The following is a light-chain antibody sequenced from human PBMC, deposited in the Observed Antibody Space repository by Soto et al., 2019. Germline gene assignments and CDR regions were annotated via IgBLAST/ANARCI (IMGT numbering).Light chain of an antibody. CDR2: VVS. J-gene: IGKJ5*01. V-gene: IGKV1-39*01. CDR1: RSVSNY. CDR3: QQSYNTTIT. Sequence: DIQMTQSPCSLSGSVVGRFTITFRASRSVSNYLSWYQQKPGKAPKLLIYVVSSLQSGVPSRFSGSGSGTDFTLTIRSLQPEDFATYYCQQSYNTTITFGQGTRLEIK.